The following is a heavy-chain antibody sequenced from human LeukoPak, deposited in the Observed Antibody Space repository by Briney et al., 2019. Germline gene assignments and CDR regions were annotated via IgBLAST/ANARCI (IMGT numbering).Heavy chain of an antibody. CDR1: GFTFDDYA. D-gene: IGHD2-15*01. CDR3: AKGFGGSLDR. V-gene: IGHV3-9*01. CDR2: ISWNSGSI. J-gene: IGHJ5*02. Sequence: PGRSLRLSCAASGFTFDDYAMHWVRQAPGKGLEWVSGISWNSGSIGYADSVKGRFTISRDNAKNSLSLQMNSLTPEDTAFYYCAKGFGGSLDRWGQGTLVTVSS.